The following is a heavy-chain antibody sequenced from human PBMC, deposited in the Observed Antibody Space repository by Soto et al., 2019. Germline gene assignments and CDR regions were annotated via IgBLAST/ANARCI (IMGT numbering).Heavy chain of an antibody. D-gene: IGHD6-19*01. CDR1: GGSISSSSSY. V-gene: IGHV4-39*01. CDR2: IYYSGST. Sequence: SETLSLTCTVSGGSISSSSSYWGWIRQPPGKGLEWIGTIYYSGSTYYNPSLKSRVTISVDSSKNQFSLKLNSVTAADTAVYHCARHGGWYEEYESFHHWGQGTLVTVSS. CDR3: ARHGGWYEEYESFHH. J-gene: IGHJ1*01.